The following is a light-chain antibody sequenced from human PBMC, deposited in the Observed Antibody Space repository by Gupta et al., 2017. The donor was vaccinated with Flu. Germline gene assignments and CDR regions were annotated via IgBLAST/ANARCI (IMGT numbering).Light chain of an antibody. CDR1: QSVSSN. Sequence: MTQSPATLSVSPGERATLSCMASQSVSSNLAWYQHKPGQAPRLLIHGASTRATGIPARFSGSGSGTEFTLSISSRHSEDVAVYYCRQENNWPLTFGGGTKVEI. CDR3: RQENNWPLT. J-gene: IGKJ4*01. CDR2: GAS. V-gene: IGKV3-15*01.